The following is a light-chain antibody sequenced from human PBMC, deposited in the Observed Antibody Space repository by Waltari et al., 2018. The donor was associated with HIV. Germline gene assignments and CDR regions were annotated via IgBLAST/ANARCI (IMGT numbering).Light chain of an antibody. CDR3: QQYKNWPPWT. CDR1: QNVSSD. Sequence: EVVMTQSPATLSVSPGERVTLSCRASQNVSSDLAWLQQRPGQAPRLVIYDAVTRAAGIPGRISGRGSGTEFTLTITSLQSEDVAIYYCQQYKNWPPWTFGQGTK. J-gene: IGKJ1*01. CDR2: DAV. V-gene: IGKV3D-15*01.